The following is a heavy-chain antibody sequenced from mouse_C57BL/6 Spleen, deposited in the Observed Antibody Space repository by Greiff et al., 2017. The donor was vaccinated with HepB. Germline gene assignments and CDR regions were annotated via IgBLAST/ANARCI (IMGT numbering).Heavy chain of an antibody. CDR1: GFTFSSYA. Sequence: EVMLVESGGGLVKPGGSLKLSCAASGFTFSSYAMSWVRQTPEKRLEWVATISDGGSYTYYPDNVKGRFTISRDNAKNNLYLQMSHLKSEDTAMYYCARGRSRYFDYWGQGTTLTVSS. CDR2: ISDGGSYT. CDR3: ARGRSRYFDY. V-gene: IGHV5-4*03. J-gene: IGHJ2*01.